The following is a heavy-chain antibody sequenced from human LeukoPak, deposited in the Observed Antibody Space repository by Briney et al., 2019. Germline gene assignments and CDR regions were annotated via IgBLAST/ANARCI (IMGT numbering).Heavy chain of an antibody. J-gene: IGHJ5*02. CDR1: GYSFTSYW. V-gene: IGHV5-51*01. Sequence: GESLKISCKGSGYSFTSYWIGWVRQMPGKGLEWMGIIYPGDSDTRYSPSFQGQVTISADKSISTAYLQWSSLKASDTAMYYCARLTHADYSSSWYGFVWWFDPWGQGTLVTVSS. CDR2: IYPGDSDT. CDR3: ARLTHADYSSSWYGFVWWFDP. D-gene: IGHD6-13*01.